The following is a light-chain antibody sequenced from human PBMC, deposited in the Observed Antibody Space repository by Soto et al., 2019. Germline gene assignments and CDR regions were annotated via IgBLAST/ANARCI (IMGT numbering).Light chain of an antibody. Sequence: DLQMTQSPSTLSAAVGDRVTITCRSSQSISSWLAWYQQKPGKAPKLLIYKASSLESGVPSRFSGSGSGTEFTLTISSLQHEDFATYYCQQYNSYSRTFGQGTNVDIK. CDR1: QSISSW. V-gene: IGKV1-5*03. CDR2: KAS. CDR3: QQYNSYSRT. J-gene: IGKJ1*01.